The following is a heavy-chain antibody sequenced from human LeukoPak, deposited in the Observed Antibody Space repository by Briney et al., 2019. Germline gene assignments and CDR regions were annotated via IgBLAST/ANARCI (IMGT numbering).Heavy chain of an antibody. CDR2: INHSGST. J-gene: IGHJ3*02. V-gene: IGHV4-34*01. Sequence: SETLSLTCAVYGGSFSGYYWSWIRQPPGKGLEWIGEINHSGSTNYNPSLKSRVTISVDTSKNQFSLKLRSVTAADTAVYYCARRRRIYGDYFVRAFDIWGQGTMVTVSS. CDR3: ARRRRIYGDYFVRAFDI. CDR1: GGSFSGYY. D-gene: IGHD4-17*01.